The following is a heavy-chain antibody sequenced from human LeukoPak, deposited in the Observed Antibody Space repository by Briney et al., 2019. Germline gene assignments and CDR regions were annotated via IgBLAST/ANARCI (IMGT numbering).Heavy chain of an antibody. CDR2: ISYDGSNK. D-gene: IGHD1-26*01. CDR3: ARDGVGATEPPYLTYYYFDY. Sequence: GRSLRLSCAASGFTFSSYAMPWVRQAPGKGLEWVAVISYDGSNKYYADSVKGRFTISRDNSKNTLYLQMNSLRAEDTAVYYCARDGVGATEPPYLTYYYFDYWGQGTLVTVSS. V-gene: IGHV3-30-3*01. CDR1: GFTFSSYA. J-gene: IGHJ4*02.